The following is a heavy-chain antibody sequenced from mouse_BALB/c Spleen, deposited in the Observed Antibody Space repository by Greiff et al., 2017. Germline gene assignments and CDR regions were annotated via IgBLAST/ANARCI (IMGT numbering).Heavy chain of an antibody. CDR1: GFSLSRYS. CDR2: IWGGGST. CDR3: ARNYDYDGAWFAY. D-gene: IGHD2-4*01. Sequence: VNVVESGPGLVAPSQSLSITCTVSGFSLSRYSVHWVRQPPGKGLEWLGMIWGGGSTDYNSALKSRLSISKDNSKSQVFLKMNSLQTDDTAMYYCARNYDYDGAWFAYWGQGTLVTVSA. J-gene: IGHJ3*01. V-gene: IGHV2-6-4*01.